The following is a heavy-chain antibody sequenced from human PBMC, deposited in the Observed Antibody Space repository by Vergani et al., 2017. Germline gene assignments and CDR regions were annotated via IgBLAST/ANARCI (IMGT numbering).Heavy chain of an antibody. CDR2: ISSSSSYI. J-gene: IGHJ4*02. V-gene: IGHV3-21*01. D-gene: IGHD2-2*01. CDR1: GFTFSSYS. CDR3: ARDPPYCSSTSCGVVYFDY. Sequence: EVQLLESGGGLVQPGGSLRLSCEASGFTFSSYSMNWVRQAPGKGLEWVSSISSSSSYIYYADSVKGRFTISRDNAKNSLYLQMNSLRAEDTAVYYCARDPPYCSSTSCGVVYFDYWGQGTLVTVSS.